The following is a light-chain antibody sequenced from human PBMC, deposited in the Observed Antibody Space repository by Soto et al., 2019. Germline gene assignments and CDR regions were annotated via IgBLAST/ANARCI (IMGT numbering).Light chain of an antibody. J-gene: IGKJ2*01. V-gene: IGKV3-15*01. CDR2: GAS. CDR3: RQYNTWPPT. Sequence: EIVMTQSPATLSLSPGERATLSCRASQSVSSNLAWYQQKPGQAPRLLIYGASTRATGVPARFSGSGSGTAFTLTIRSLQSEDFAVYYCRQYNTWPPTFGQGTKLEIK. CDR1: QSVSSN.